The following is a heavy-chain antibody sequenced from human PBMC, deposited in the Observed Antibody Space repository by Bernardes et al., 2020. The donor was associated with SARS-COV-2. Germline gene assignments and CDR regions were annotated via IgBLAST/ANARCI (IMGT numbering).Heavy chain of an antibody. Sequence: GGSLRLSCSASGFTFSSYSMNWVRQAPGKGLECVSFISSSRSYIYYADSVKGRFTISRDNAKNSLYVQMNSLRAEDTAVYYCAREREKRVTGEVDPWGQGTLVTVSS. CDR1: GFTFSSYS. V-gene: IGHV3-21*01. CDR3: AREREKRVTGEVDP. D-gene: IGHD7-27*01. J-gene: IGHJ5*02. CDR2: ISSSRSYI.